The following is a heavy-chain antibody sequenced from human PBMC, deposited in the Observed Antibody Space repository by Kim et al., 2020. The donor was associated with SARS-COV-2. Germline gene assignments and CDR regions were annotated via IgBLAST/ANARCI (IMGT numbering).Heavy chain of an antibody. Sequence: SETLSLTCSVSGDSIRGGYFWGWIRQPPGKGLESLGTISSGGTTYYNPSLRSRVTISVDTSESQFSVKLNSVTAADTAVYYCTRDFGDYRVDYWGQG. V-gene: IGHV4-38-2*02. CDR3: TRDFGDYRVDY. D-gene: IGHD4-17*01. CDR2: ISSGGTT. CDR1: GDSIRGGYF. J-gene: IGHJ4*02.